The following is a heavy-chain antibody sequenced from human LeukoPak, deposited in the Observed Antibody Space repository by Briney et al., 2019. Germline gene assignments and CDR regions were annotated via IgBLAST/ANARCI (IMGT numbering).Heavy chain of an antibody. J-gene: IGHJ4*02. V-gene: IGHV3-43*01. CDR3: AKELDTMFFDY. Sequence: GGSLRLSCATSGFNFDRYTIHWVRQAPGKGLEWVSLAGWAGGTTYYSDSVRGRFTISRDSGKNSVYLQMNSLTTDNTAFYFCAKELDTMFFDYWGQGALVTVSS. CDR1: GFNFDRYT. D-gene: IGHD3-10*02. CDR2: AGWAGGTT.